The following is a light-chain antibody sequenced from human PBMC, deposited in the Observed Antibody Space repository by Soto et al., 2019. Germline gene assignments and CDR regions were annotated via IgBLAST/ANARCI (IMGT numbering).Light chain of an antibody. CDR3: QTWGTGIHVV. J-gene: IGLJ2*01. CDR2: LNSDGSH. CDR1: SGHSSYA. V-gene: IGLV4-69*01. Sequence: QSVLTQSPSASASLGASVKLTCTLSSGHSSYAIAWHQQQPEKGPRYLMKLNSDGSHRKGDGIPDRFSGSRSGAERYLTISSLQSEDEADYYCQTWGTGIHVVFGGGTKVTVL.